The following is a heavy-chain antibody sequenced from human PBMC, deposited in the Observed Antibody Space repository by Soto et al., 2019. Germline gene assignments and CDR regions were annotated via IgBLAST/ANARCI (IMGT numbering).Heavy chain of an antibody. CDR2: IYYSGST. Sequence: SETLFLTCSVSGGSINSSSYFWGWVRQPPGKGLEWIGSIYYSGSTYYNPSLRSRVTISVDTSKNQFSLKLSSVTAADTAVFYCARHYSSGSRNWFDPWGQGTLVTVSS. J-gene: IGHJ5*02. D-gene: IGHD6-19*01. CDR1: GGSINSSSYF. CDR3: ARHYSSGSRNWFDP. V-gene: IGHV4-39*01.